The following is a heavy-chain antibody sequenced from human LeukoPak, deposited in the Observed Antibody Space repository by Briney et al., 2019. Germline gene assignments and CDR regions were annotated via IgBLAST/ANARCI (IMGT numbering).Heavy chain of an antibody. D-gene: IGHD2-2*01. CDR3: AHLGQYQLPHFDY. V-gene: IGHV1-2*02. CDR2: INPNSGGT. Sequence: ASVKVSCNASGYTFTGYYMHWVRQAPGQGLEWMGWINPNSGGTNYAQKFQGRVTMTRDTSISTAYMELSRLRSDDTAVYYCAHLGQYQLPHFDYWGQGTLVTVSS. J-gene: IGHJ4*02. CDR1: GYTFTGYY.